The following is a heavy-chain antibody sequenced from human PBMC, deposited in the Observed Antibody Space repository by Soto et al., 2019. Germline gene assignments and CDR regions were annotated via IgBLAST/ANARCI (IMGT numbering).Heavy chain of an antibody. CDR1: GFTFSSYA. CDR3: AKDLGTYFLSTQGPLDV. Sequence: GGSLRLSCAASGFTFSSYAMSWVRQAPGKGLEWVSAISGSGGSTYYADSVKGRFTISRDNSKNTLYLQMNSLRAEDTAVYYCAKDLGTYFLSTQGPLDVWGKGTTVTVSS. CDR2: ISGSGGST. V-gene: IGHV3-23*01. J-gene: IGHJ6*04. D-gene: IGHD1-26*01.